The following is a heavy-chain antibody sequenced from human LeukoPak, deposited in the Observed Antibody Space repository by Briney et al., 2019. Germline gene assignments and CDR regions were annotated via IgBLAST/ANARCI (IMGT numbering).Heavy chain of an antibody. CDR2: IYYSGST. CDR3: AKLGSGTNNWFDP. Sequence: SETLSLTCTVSGGSISNYYWTWIRQPPGKGLEWIGYIYYSGSTNYNPSLKSRVTISVDTSKNQFSFKLSSVTAADTAVYYCAKLGSGTNNWFDPWGQGTLVTVSS. J-gene: IGHJ5*02. CDR1: GGSISNYY. V-gene: IGHV4-59*08. D-gene: IGHD3-10*01.